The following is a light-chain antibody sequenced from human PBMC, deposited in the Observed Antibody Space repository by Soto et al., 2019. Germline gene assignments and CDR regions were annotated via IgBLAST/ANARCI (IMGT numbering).Light chain of an antibody. CDR3: QHYNSYSEA. V-gene: IGKV1-5*03. Sequence: DIQMTQSPSTLSASVGDRVTITCRASQSISSWLAWYQQKPGKAPKLLIYKASSLQSGVPSRFSGSGSGTDFTLTISSLHPDDFATYYCQHYNSYSEAFGQGTKVDIK. CDR1: QSISSW. J-gene: IGKJ1*01. CDR2: KAS.